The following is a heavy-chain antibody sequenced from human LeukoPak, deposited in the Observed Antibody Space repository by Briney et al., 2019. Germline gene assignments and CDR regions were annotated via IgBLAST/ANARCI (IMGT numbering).Heavy chain of an antibody. J-gene: IGHJ4*02. CDR2: ISYDGSNK. CDR1: GFTFSSYG. CDR3: AKDLRPNLIYDPQPFDY. Sequence: PGGSLRLSCAASGFTFSSYGMHWVRQAPGKGLEWVAVISYDGSNKYNADSVKGRFTISRDNSKNTLYLQMNSLRAEDTAVYYCAKDLRPNLIYDPQPFDYWGQGTLVTVSS. D-gene: IGHD2/OR15-2a*01. V-gene: IGHV3-30*18.